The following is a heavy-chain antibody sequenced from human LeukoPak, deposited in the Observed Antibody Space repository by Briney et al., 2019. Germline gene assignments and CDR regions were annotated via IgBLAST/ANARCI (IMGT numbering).Heavy chain of an antibody. J-gene: IGHJ5*01. CDR3: AREGRDGYNLMAHGWFDS. Sequence: SVKVSCKASGGTFSSYAISWVRQAPGQGLEWMGGIIPIFGTANYAQKFQGRVTITADESTSTAYMELSSLRSEDTAVYYCAREGRDGYNLMAHGWFDSWGQGTLVTVSS. CDR2: IIPIFGTA. CDR1: GGTFSSYA. D-gene: IGHD5-24*01. V-gene: IGHV1-69*01.